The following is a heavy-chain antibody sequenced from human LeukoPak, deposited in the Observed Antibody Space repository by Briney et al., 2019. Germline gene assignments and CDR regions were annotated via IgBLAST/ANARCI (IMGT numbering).Heavy chain of an antibody. V-gene: IGHV3-66*01. Sequence: GGSLRLSCAASGFTVSSNYMSWVRRAPGKGLEWVSVIYSGGSTYYADSVKGRFTISRDNAKNSLYLQMNSLRAEDTAVYYCARDWTYYYDSSGLDYWGQGTLVTVSS. J-gene: IGHJ4*02. CDR3: ARDWTYYYDSSGLDY. CDR2: IYSGGST. D-gene: IGHD3-22*01. CDR1: GFTVSSNY.